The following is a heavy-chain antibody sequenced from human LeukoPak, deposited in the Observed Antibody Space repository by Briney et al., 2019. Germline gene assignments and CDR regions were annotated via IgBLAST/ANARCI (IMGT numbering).Heavy chain of an antibody. Sequence: PSETLSLTCIVSGGSISSYYWSWIRQPPGKGLEWIGNIFYSGSTYYSPSVKSRVTISLDTSRNQFSLKLNSVTAADTAVYYCAKSNGYGLVDIWGQGTMVTVSS. CDR1: GGSISSYY. V-gene: IGHV4-59*12. CDR3: AKSNGYGLVDI. J-gene: IGHJ3*02. D-gene: IGHD3-10*01. CDR2: IFYSGST.